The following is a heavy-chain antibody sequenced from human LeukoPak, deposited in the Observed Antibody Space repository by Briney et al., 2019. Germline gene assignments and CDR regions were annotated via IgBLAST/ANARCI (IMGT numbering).Heavy chain of an antibody. CDR1: GGSISSGSYY. Sequence: SQTLSLTCTVSGGSISSGSYYWSWIRQPAGKGLEWIGRIYTSGSTNYNPSLKSRVTISVDTSKNQFSLKLCSVTAADTAVYYCARVGLMTIDPWGQGTLVTVSS. CDR3: ARVGLMTIDP. D-gene: IGHD3-9*01. CDR2: IYTSGST. V-gene: IGHV4-61*02. J-gene: IGHJ5*02.